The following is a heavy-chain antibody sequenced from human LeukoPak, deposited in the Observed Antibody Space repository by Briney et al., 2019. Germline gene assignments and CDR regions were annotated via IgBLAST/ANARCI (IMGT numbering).Heavy chain of an antibody. J-gene: IGHJ4*02. Sequence: PGGSLRLSCAASGFTFSDYYMSWIRQAPGKGLEWVSYISSSGSTIYYADSVKGRFTISRDNAMNSLYLQMNSLRAEDTAVYYCARKDVLLWFGESLPYFDYWGQGTLVTVSS. CDR3: ARKDVLLWFGESLPYFDY. CDR1: GFTFSDYY. V-gene: IGHV3-11*04. CDR2: ISSSGSTI. D-gene: IGHD3-10*01.